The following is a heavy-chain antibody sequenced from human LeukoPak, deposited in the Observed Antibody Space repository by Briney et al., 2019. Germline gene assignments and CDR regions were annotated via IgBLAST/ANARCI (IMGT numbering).Heavy chain of an antibody. CDR1: GGSFSGYY. CDR3: ARKEQWLPHDAFDI. D-gene: IGHD6-19*01. J-gene: IGHJ3*02. CDR2: INHSGST. Sequence: PSETLSLTCAVYGGSFSGYYWSWIRQPPGKGLEWIGEINHSGSTNYNPSLKSRDTISVDTSKNQFSLKLSSVTAADTAVYYCARKEQWLPHDAFDIWGQGTMVTVSS. V-gene: IGHV4-34*01.